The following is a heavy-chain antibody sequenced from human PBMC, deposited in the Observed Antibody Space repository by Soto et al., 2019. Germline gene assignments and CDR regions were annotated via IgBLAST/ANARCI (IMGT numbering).Heavy chain of an antibody. CDR2: MNPNSGNT. CDR1: GYTFTSYD. J-gene: IGHJ6*02. Sequence: GASVKVSCKASGYTFTSYDINWVRQATGQGLEWMGWMNPNSGNTGYAQKFQGRVTMTRNTSISTAYMELSSLRSEDTAVYYCARVSGEYDFWSGYWNYYGMDVWGQGTTVTVSS. CDR3: ARVSGEYDFWSGYWNYYGMDV. D-gene: IGHD3-3*01. V-gene: IGHV1-8*01.